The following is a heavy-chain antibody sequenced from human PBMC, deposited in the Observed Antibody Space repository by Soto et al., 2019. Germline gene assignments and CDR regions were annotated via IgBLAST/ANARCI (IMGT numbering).Heavy chain of an antibody. Sequence: LRLSCAASGFTFSNYYMTWVRQAPGKGLEWVASIKYDGNEQNYVDSVKGRFTISRDNAKNSLYLQMNSLRAEDTALYYCSRENWFQDYWGQGTVVTVS. J-gene: IGHJ4*02. D-gene: IGHD3-9*01. V-gene: IGHV3-7*03. CDR3: SRENWFQDY. CDR1: GFTFSNYY. CDR2: IKYDGNEQ.